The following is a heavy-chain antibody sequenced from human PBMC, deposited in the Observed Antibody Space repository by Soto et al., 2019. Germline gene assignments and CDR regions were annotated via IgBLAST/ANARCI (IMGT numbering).Heavy chain of an antibody. CDR1: GYSFTSYW. V-gene: IGHV5-51*01. CDR3: ARRVRPSNQSRPASVVMDV. Sequence: PGESLNISCKSSGYSFTSYWVGWVRQMPGKGLEWMGRVHPGNSDTRYSPSLEGQVTISADKSTTTAYLQWNSLKASDTATYYCARRVRPSNQSRPASVVMDVWGQGTTVTVSS. CDR2: VHPGNSDT. D-gene: IGHD6-6*01. J-gene: IGHJ6*02.